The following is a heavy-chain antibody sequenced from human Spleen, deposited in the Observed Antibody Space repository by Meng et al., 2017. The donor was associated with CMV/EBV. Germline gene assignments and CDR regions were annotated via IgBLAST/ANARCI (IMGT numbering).Heavy chain of an antibody. V-gene: IGHV4-39*07. J-gene: IGHJ2*01. Sequence: SETLSLTCTVSGGSISSNNYHWGWIRQPPGKGLEWIGSIYYSGSTYYNPSLKSRVTISVDTSKNQFSLKLSSVTAADTAVYYCARGSGGNLWYFDLWGRATLVTVSS. CDR1: GGSISSNNYH. D-gene: IGHD3-16*01. CDR2: IYYSGST. CDR3: ARGSGGNLWYFDL.